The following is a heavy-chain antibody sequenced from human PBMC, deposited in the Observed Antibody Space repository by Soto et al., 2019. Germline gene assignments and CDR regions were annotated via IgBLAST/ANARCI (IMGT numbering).Heavy chain of an antibody. D-gene: IGHD4-4*01. CDR3: ARDLPPSSPTAGYYYYYYGMDV. CDR1: GGSISSGGYY. V-gene: IGHV4-31*03. Sequence: PSETLSLTCTVSGGSISSGGYYWSWIRQHPGKGLEWIGYIYYSGSTYYNPSLKSRVTISVDTSKNQFSLKLSSVTAADTAVYYCARDLPPSSPTAGYYYYYYGMDVWGQGTTVTVSS. J-gene: IGHJ6*02. CDR2: IYYSGST.